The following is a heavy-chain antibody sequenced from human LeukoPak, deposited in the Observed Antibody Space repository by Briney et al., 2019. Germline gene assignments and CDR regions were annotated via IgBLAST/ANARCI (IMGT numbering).Heavy chain of an antibody. J-gene: IGHJ5*02. CDR1: GFTFSSYS. CDR3: ASYSGWYSNWFDP. Sequence: GGSLRLSCAASGFTFSSYSMHWVRQAPGKGLEWVSYISTSSSTIYYADSVKGRFTISRDNAKNSLYLQMNSLRAEDTAVYYCASYSGWYSNWFDPWGQGTLVTVSS. V-gene: IGHV3-48*01. D-gene: IGHD6-19*01. CDR2: ISTSSSTI.